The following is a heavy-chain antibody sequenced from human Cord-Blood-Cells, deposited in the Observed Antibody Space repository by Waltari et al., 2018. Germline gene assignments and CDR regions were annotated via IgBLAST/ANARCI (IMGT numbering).Heavy chain of an antibody. J-gene: IGHJ5*02. D-gene: IGHD2-2*01. Sequence: VQLVQSGAEVKKPGSSVKVSCKASGGTFSSYAISWVRPAPGQGLEWMGRIIPILGIANYAQKFQGRVTITADKSTSTAYMELSSLRSEDTAVYYCASERVVVPAASNWFDPWGQGTLVTVSS. CDR1: GGTFSSYA. CDR3: ASERVVVPAASNWFDP. CDR2: IIPILGIA. V-gene: IGHV1-69*09.